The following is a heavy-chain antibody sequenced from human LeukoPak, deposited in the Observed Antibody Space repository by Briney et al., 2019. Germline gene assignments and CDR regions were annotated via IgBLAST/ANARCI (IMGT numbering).Heavy chain of an antibody. Sequence: GGSLRLSCAASGFTFIRYSLNWVRQAPGKGLEWVAYVNSESTTISYADSVRGRFTISRDNARDSVYLQMNSLRAEDTAVYYCARDGTITSYYFDYWGQGTLVTVSS. D-gene: IGHD3-10*01. CDR1: GFTFIRYS. V-gene: IGHV3-48*01. CDR2: VNSESTTI. J-gene: IGHJ4*02. CDR3: ARDGTITSYYFDY.